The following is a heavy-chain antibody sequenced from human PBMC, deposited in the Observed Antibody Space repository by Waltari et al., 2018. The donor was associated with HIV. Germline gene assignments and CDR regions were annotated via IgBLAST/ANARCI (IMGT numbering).Heavy chain of an antibody. D-gene: IGHD3-22*01. CDR1: GFTFSSYW. V-gene: IGHV3-74*01. CDR2: INGDGSTT. CDR3: ARIAYDSSGYGWFDP. Sequence: EVQLVESGGGLVQPGGSARLPCAASGFTFSSYWMHWVRQAPGKGLVWVSRINGDGSTTSYADSVKGRFTISRDNAKNTLYLQMNSLRAEDTAVYYCARIAYDSSGYGWFDPWGQGTLVTVSS. J-gene: IGHJ5*02.